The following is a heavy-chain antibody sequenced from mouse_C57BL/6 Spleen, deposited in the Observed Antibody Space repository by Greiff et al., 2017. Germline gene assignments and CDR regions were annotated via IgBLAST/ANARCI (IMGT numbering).Heavy chain of an antibody. V-gene: IGHV5-17*01. J-gene: IGHJ3*01. CDR2: ISSGSSTI. Sequence: EVQRVESGGGLVKPGGSLKLSCAASGFTFSDYGMHWVRQAPEKGLEWVAYISSGSSTIYYADTVKGRFTISRDNAKNTLFLQMTSLRSEDTAMYYCARDYYYGSSYGFAYWGQGTLVTVSA. D-gene: IGHD1-1*01. CDR3: ARDYYYGSSYGFAY. CDR1: GFTFSDYG.